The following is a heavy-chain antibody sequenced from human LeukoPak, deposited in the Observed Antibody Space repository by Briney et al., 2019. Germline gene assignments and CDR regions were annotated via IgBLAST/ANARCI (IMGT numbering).Heavy chain of an antibody. CDR1: GFTFSSDW. Sequence: PGGALRLSCAASGFTFSSDWMSWGREAPGKGLYWGANINHDEIENYLADSVTGLFTISRDNAENSLFLQMNSLRPDDTALYFCVKLVVVTATYWYFDVWGRGTPITVSS. D-gene: IGHD2-21*02. J-gene: IGHJ2*01. CDR3: VKLVVVTATYWYFDV. CDR2: INHDEIEN. V-gene: IGHV3-7*01.